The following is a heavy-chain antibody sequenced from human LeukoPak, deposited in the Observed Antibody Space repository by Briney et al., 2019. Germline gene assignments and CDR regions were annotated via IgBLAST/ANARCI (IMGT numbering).Heavy chain of an antibody. V-gene: IGHV4-34*01. Sequence: PSETLSLTCAVYGGSFSGYYWSWIRQPPGKGLEWIGEINHSGSTYYNPSLKSRVTISVDRSKNQFSLKLSSVTAADTAVYYCARGRYSTVTQKYNWFDPWGQGTLVTVSS. CDR2: INHSGST. CDR1: GGSFSGYY. CDR3: ARGRYSTVTQKYNWFDP. D-gene: IGHD4-17*01. J-gene: IGHJ5*02.